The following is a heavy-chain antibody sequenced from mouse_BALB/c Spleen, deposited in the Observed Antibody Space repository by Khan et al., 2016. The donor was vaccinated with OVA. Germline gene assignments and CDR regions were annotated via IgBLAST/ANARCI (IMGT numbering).Heavy chain of an antibody. V-gene: IGHV9-2-1*01. Sequence: QVQLKQSGPELKKPGETVKISCKASGYTFTDYSMHWVKQAPGKGLKWMGWINTETGEPTYADDFKGRFAFSLATSASTAYLQINNLKNEDTATYYCSRDRYDYFDYWGQGTTLTVSS. CDR3: SRDRYDYFDY. D-gene: IGHD2-14*01. CDR1: GYTFTDYS. CDR2: INTETGEP. J-gene: IGHJ2*01.